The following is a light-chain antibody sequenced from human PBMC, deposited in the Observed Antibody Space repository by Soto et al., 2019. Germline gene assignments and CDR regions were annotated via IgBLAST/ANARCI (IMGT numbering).Light chain of an antibody. CDR1: SSDVGGYNY. J-gene: IGLJ1*01. V-gene: IGLV2-14*01. CDR3: SSYTSSSAPGV. Sequence: QSVLTQPASVSGSPGQSSTISCTGTSSDVGGYNYVSWYQQHPGKAPKLMIYDVSNRPSGVSNRFSGSKSGNTASLTISGLQAEDEADYYCSSYTSSSAPGVFGTGTKLTVL. CDR2: DVS.